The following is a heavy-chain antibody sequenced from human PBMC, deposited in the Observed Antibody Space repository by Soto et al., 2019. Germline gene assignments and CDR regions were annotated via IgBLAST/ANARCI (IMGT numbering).Heavy chain of an antibody. CDR2: ARNKANSYTT. Sequence: PGGSLRLSCAASGFTFSNHYIDWVRQAPGKGLEWVGRARNKANSYTTEYAASVKGRFTISRDDSKNSAYLQMNSLKTEDTAVYYCARVRAGSVGWFDPWGQGTLVTVPS. D-gene: IGHD6-19*01. J-gene: IGHJ5*02. CDR1: GFTFSNHY. V-gene: IGHV3-72*01. CDR3: ARVRAGSVGWFDP.